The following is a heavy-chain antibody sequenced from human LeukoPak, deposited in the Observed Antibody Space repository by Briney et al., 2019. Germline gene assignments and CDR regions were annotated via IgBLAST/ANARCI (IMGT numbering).Heavy chain of an antibody. J-gene: IGHJ4*02. CDR1: GFSFSNSA. Sequence: SVKVSCKTSGFSFSNSAMQWVRQARGQRLEWIGWIIVGSGRTHYAQNLQERITITRDMSTNIAYMELSSLRSDDTAVYYCAAELYSGTYGRCCSFAFWGQGTQVTVSS. CDR2: IIVGSGRT. V-gene: IGHV1-58*02. CDR3: AAELYSGTYGRCCSFAF. D-gene: IGHD1-26*01.